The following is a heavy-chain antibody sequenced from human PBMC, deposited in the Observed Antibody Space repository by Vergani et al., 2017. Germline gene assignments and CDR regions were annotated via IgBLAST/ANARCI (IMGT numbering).Heavy chain of an antibody. CDR2: ISSSGNTI. D-gene: IGHD6-13*01. CDR3: ARDRVAAAGRDLLYYYGMDV. CDR1: GFTFSSYE. V-gene: IGHV3-48*03. J-gene: IGHJ6*02. Sequence: EVQLVESGGGLVQPGGSLRLSCAASGFTFSSYEMNWVRQAPGKGLEWVSYISSSGNTIYYADSVKGRFTISRDNAKNSLYLQMNSRRAEDTAVYYCARDRVAAAGRDLLYYYGMDVWGQGTTVTVSS.